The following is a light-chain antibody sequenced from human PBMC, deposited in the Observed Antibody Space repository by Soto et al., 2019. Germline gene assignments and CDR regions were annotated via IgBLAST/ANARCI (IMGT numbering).Light chain of an antibody. CDR2: GAS. Sequence: EIVRTQSPATLSVSPGERATLSCRASQRVSSNLAWYQQKPGQAPRLLIYGASTRATGIPARFSGSGSGTEFTLTISSLQSEDFAVYYCQKYNNWPPWTFGQGTKVEIK. CDR3: QKYNNWPPWT. V-gene: IGKV3-15*01. CDR1: QRVSSN. J-gene: IGKJ1*01.